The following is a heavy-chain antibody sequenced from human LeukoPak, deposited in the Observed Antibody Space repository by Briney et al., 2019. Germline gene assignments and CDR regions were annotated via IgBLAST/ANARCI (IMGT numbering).Heavy chain of an antibody. D-gene: IGHD2-2*01. CDR1: GGTFSSYA. CDR2: IIPIFGTA. CDR3: AREGSYCSSTSCYPGLDY. V-gene: IGHV1-69*06. Sequence: ASVKASCKASGGTFSSYAISWVRQAPGQGLEWMGGIIPIFGTANYAQKFQGRVTITADKSTSTAYMELSSLRSEDTAVYYCAREGSYCSSTSCYPGLDYWGQGTLVTVSS. J-gene: IGHJ4*02.